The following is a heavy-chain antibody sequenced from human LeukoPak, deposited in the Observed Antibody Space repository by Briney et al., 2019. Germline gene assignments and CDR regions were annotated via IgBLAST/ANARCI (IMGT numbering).Heavy chain of an antibody. Sequence: GGSLRLSCAASGFTFSTHSMNWVRQAPGKGLEWVAVISYDGSNKYYADSVKGRFTISRDNSKNTLYLQMNSLRAEDTAVYYCAKDARQLVTLDAFDIWGQGTMVTVSS. CDR1: GFTFSTHS. CDR3: AKDARQLVTLDAFDI. V-gene: IGHV3-30*18. CDR2: ISYDGSNK. D-gene: IGHD6-6*01. J-gene: IGHJ3*02.